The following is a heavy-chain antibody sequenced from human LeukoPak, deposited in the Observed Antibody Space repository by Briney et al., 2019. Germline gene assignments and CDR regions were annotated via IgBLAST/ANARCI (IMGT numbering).Heavy chain of an antibody. Sequence: PSETLSLTCTVSGGSISSSSYYWGWIRQPPGKGLEWIGSIYYSGSTYYNPSLKSRVTISVDTSKNQFSLKLSSVTAADTAVYYCARDGSGIAAAVPDAFDIWGQGTMVTVSS. CDR3: ARDGSGIAAAVPDAFDI. CDR1: GGSISSSSYY. CDR2: IYYSGST. D-gene: IGHD6-13*01. J-gene: IGHJ3*02. V-gene: IGHV4-39*02.